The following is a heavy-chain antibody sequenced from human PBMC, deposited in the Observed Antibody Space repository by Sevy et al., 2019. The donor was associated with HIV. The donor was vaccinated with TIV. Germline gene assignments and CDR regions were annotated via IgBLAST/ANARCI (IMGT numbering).Heavy chain of an antibody. Sequence: ASVKVSCKASGYTFTGYYMHWVRQAPGQGLEWMGRINPNSGGTNYAQKFQGRVTMTRHTSISTAYMELSRLRSDDTAVSYCATRADYGGNLPDYWGQGTLVTVSS. J-gene: IGHJ4*02. CDR3: ATRADYGGNLPDY. D-gene: IGHD4-17*01. V-gene: IGHV1-2*06. CDR1: GYTFTGYY. CDR2: INPNSGGT.